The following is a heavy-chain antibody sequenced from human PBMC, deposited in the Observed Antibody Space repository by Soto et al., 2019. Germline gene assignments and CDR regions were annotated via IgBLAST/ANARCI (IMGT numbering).Heavy chain of an antibody. J-gene: IGHJ6*02. V-gene: IGHV1-69*13. CDR2: IIPIFGTA. CDR3: ARVLGVRGVNNYGMDV. CDR1: GCTFSSYA. Sequence: SVKVSCKASGCTFSSYAMSWVRQAPGQGLEWMGGIIPIFGTANYAQKFQGRVTITADESTSTAYMELSSLRSEDTAVYYCARVLGVRGVNNYGMDVWGQGTTVTVSS. D-gene: IGHD3-10*01.